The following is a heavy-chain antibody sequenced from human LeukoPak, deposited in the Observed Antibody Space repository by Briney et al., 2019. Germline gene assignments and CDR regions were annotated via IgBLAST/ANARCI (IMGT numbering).Heavy chain of an antibody. Sequence: PSETLSLTCAVHGGSFSGYYWSWIRQPPGKGLEWIGEINHSGSTNYNPSLKSRVTISVDTSKNQFSLKLSSVTAADTAVYYCARGFRQLLRRGYYFDYWGQGTLVTVSS. D-gene: IGHD2-2*01. CDR1: GGSFSGYY. CDR3: ARGFRQLLRRGYYFDY. CDR2: INHSGST. V-gene: IGHV4-34*01. J-gene: IGHJ4*02.